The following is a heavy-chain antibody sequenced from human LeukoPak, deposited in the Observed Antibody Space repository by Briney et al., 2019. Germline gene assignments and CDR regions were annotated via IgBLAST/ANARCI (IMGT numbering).Heavy chain of an antibody. J-gene: IGHJ4*02. D-gene: IGHD3-10*01. CDR1: GFTFSSYA. V-gene: IGHV3-23*01. Sequence: GGSLRLSCAASGFTFSSYAMNWVRQAPGKGLEWVSTISGDGGDTHYADSVRGRFTISRANSKNTLFMQMNSLRAEDTAVYYCAKETFYYGSGSFMGYWGQGTLVTVSS. CDR2: ISGDGGDT. CDR3: AKETFYYGSGSFMGY.